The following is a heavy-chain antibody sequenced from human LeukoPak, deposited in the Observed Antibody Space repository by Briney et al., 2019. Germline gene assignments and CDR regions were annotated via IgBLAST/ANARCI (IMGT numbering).Heavy chain of an antibody. CDR3: ARYYYDSSGYYYVRFDP. V-gene: IGHV4-38-2*01. CDR1: GYSISSGYY. J-gene: IGHJ5*02. D-gene: IGHD3-22*01. Sequence: PSETLSLTCAVSGYSISSGYYWGWIRQPPGKGLEWNGSIYHSGSTYYNPSLKSRVTISVDTSKNQFSLKLSSVTAADTAVYYCARYYYDSSGYYYVRFDPWGQGTLVTVSS. CDR2: IYHSGST.